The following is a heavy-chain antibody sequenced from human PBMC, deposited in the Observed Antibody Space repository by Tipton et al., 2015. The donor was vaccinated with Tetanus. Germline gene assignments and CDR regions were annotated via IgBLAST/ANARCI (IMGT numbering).Heavy chain of an antibody. CDR3: ARDPLTGVRTTEGSADY. J-gene: IGHJ4*02. Sequence: QSGSEVKKPGSSVKVSCKASGGTFSSYAISWVRQAPGQGLEWMGGIIPIFGTANYAQKFQGRVTITADESTSTAYMELSSLRSEDTAVYYCARDPLTGVRTTEGSADYWGQVTLVTVSS. V-gene: IGHV1-69*01. CDR1: GGTFSSYA. CDR2: IIPIFGTA. D-gene: IGHD7-27*01.